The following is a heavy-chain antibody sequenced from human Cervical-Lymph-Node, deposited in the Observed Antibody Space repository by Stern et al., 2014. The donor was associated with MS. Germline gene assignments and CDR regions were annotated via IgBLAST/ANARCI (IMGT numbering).Heavy chain of an antibody. J-gene: IGHJ6*02. CDR3: AKRMEGNSYGYTYYGMDV. CDR1: GFTFSSYA. Sequence: EVQLLESGGGLVQPGGSLRLSCAASGFTFSSYAMSWVRQAPGKGLEWVSAISGSVGCTYYADFVKGRFTISRDNAKNTLYLQMNSQRAEDKAVYYCAKRMEGNSYGYTYYGMDVWGQGTTVTVSS. V-gene: IGHV3-23*01. D-gene: IGHD5-18*01. CDR2: ISGSVGCT.